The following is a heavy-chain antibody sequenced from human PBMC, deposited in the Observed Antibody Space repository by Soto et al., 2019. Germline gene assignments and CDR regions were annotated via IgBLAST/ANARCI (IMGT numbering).Heavy chain of an antibody. CDR2: INNDGSRI. V-gene: IGHV3-74*01. CDR1: GFSFSSQW. Sequence: EVQLVESGGGLVQPGGSLRLSCAASGFSFSSQWMYWVRQSPGKGPVWVSYINNDGSRIGYADSVKGRFTISRDNAQNTLYLQRNSVRVEETAVYYCVKDIRWGRGTLVTVSS. J-gene: IGHJ4*02. CDR3: VKDIR.